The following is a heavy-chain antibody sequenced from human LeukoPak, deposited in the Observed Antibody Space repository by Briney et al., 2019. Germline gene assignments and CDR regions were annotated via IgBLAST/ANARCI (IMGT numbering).Heavy chain of an antibody. CDR2: IIPIFGTA. V-gene: IGHV1-69*13. J-gene: IGHJ4*02. Sequence: ASVKVSCKASGGTFSSYAISWVRQAPGQGLESMGGIIPIFGTANYAQKFQGRVTITADESTSTAYMELSSLRSEDTAVYYCARDPYYYDSSGSPYWGQGTLVTVSS. CDR3: ARDPYYYDSSGSPY. CDR1: GGTFSSYA. D-gene: IGHD3-22*01.